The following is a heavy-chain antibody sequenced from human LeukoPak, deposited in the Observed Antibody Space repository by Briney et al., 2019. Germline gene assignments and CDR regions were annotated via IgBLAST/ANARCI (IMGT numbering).Heavy chain of an antibody. V-gene: IGHV5-51*01. CDR3: ARHLDCGGDCYPGDC. J-gene: IGHJ4*02. CDR2: IYPGDSDT. Sequence: GESLKISRKGSGYSFTSFWIAWVRQMPGKGLECMGIIYPGDSDTRYSPSFQGQVTISADKSISTAYLQWSSLKASDTAMYYCARHLDCGGDCYPGDCWGQGTLVTVSS. CDR1: GYSFTSFW. D-gene: IGHD2-21*02.